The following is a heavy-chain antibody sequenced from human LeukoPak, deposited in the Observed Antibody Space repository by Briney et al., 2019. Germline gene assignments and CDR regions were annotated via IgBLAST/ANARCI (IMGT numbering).Heavy chain of an antibody. Sequence: RASVKVSCKASEYTFTGYYMHWVRQAPGQGLEWMGWMNPNSGNTGYAQKFQGRVTMTRNTSISTAYMELSSLRSEDTAVYYCARGWGSSWYRFDYWGQGTLVTVSS. V-gene: IGHV1-8*02. J-gene: IGHJ4*02. D-gene: IGHD6-13*01. CDR1: EYTFTGYY. CDR2: MNPNSGNT. CDR3: ARGWGSSWYRFDY.